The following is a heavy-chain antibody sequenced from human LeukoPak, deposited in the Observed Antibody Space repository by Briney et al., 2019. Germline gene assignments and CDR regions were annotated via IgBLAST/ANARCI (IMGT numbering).Heavy chain of an antibody. Sequence: GGSLRLSCAASGFTFSSYGMHWVRQAPGKGLEWVAVISYDGSKKYYADSMKGRFTISRDNSKNTLYLQMNSLGVEDTAVHYCAKGGLWFGNLLVPLWGQGTLVTVSS. CDR1: GFTFSSYG. CDR3: AKGGLWFGNLLVPL. V-gene: IGHV3-30*18. CDR2: ISYDGSKK. D-gene: IGHD3-10*01. J-gene: IGHJ4*02.